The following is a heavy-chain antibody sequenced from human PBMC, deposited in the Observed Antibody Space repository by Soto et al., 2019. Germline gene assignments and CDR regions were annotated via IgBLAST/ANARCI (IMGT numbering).Heavy chain of an antibody. D-gene: IGHD3-9*01. CDR3: LSEDWALDY. V-gene: IGHV1-69*01. Sequence: QVQLVQSGAEVKMPGSSVKVSCPASGDTFSNYAISWARQAPGQGLEWMGGIIPVFATPHYAQRFKGRVSITADESTRTVYMELSSMVSDDTAVYYCLSEDWALDYWGQGTLVIVSS. CDR2: IIPVFATP. CDR1: GDTFSNYA. J-gene: IGHJ4*02.